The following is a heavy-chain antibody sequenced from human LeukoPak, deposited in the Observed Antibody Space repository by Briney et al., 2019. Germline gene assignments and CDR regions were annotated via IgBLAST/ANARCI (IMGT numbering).Heavy chain of an antibody. D-gene: IGHD6-6*01. J-gene: IGHJ4*02. CDR2: IYYSGSS. CDR1: GGSISSYY. Sequence: PSETLSLTCTVSGGSISSYYWSWIRQPPGKGLEWIGYIYYSGSSNYNPSLKSRVTISIDTSKNQFSLKLSSVTAADTAVYYCASSEYSSSSPDYWGQGTLVTVSS. CDR3: ASSEYSSSSPDY. V-gene: IGHV4-59*01.